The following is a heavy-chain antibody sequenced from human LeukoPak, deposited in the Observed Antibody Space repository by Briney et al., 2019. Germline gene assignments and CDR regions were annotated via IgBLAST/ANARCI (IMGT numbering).Heavy chain of an antibody. V-gene: IGHV4-59*01. CDR2: IYYSGST. Sequence: SETLSLTCTVSGGSISSYYWSWIRQPPGKGLEWIGYIYYSGSTNYNPSLKSRVTISVDTSKNQFSLKLSSVTAADTAVYYCARAGQGDFWSGLRYFDYWGQGTLVTVSS. CDR1: GGSISSYY. J-gene: IGHJ4*02. CDR3: ARAGQGDFWSGLRYFDY. D-gene: IGHD3-3*01.